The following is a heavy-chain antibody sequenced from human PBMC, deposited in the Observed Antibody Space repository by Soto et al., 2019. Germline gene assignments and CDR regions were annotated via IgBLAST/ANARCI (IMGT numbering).Heavy chain of an antibody. V-gene: IGHV3-21*01. CDR1: GFTFSSYS. CDR3: ARDLSSVAGTWYYFDY. J-gene: IGHJ4*02. D-gene: IGHD6-19*01. CDR2: ISSSSSYI. Sequence: EVQLVESGGGLVKPGGSLRLSCAASGFTFSSYSMNWVRQAPGKGLEWVSSISSSSSYIYYADSVKGRFTISRDNAKNSLYLQMNSLRAEDTAVYYCARDLSSVAGTWYYFDYWGQGTLVTVSS.